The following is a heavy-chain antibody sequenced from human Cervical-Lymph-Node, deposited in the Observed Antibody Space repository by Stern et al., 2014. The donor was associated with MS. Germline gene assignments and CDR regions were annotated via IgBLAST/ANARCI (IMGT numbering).Heavy chain of an antibody. CDR3: VRQVTVRSRFDY. D-gene: IGHD4-11*01. CDR2: IDDTGRT. CDR1: GGSISSSYY. V-gene: IGHV4-39*01. Sequence: QVQLQESGPGLVKPSETLSRTCTVSGGSISSSYYWGWIRQSSGKGLEWIGSIDDTGRTFYNPSLKSRVTISVDTSHNQFYLELSSVTAADTAVYYCVRQVTVRSRFDYWGQGTLVTVSS. J-gene: IGHJ4*02.